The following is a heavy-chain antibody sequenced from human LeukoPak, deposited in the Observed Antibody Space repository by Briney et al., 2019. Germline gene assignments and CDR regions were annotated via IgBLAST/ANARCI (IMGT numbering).Heavy chain of an antibody. CDR1: GFTFNGYW. CDR3: ARVKQRLGRLLGRDTTYYYFYHMDV. Sequence: GGSLRLSCAASGFTFNGYWMNWVRQAPGKGLEWVANIKEDGSEKYYVDSVKGRFTISRDNAKNSLYLQMNSLRAEDTAVYYCARVKQRLGRLLGRDTTYYYFYHMDVWGNGTTVTVSS. V-gene: IGHV3-7*01. D-gene: IGHD6-25*01. J-gene: IGHJ6*03. CDR2: IKEDGSEK.